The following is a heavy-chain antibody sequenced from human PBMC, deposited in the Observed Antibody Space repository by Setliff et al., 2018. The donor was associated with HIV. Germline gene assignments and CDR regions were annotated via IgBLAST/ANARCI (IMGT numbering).Heavy chain of an antibody. Sequence: SETLSLTCSVSGGSLSSYYWSWIRQPPGKGLEWIGYVYYSGTTNYNPSLKSRVSMSVDTSKNQFSLKLSSMTAADTAVYYCARGFGSYYRIESGQYFDYWGHGTLVTVSS. CDR2: VYYSGTT. D-gene: IGHD1-26*01. CDR1: GGSLSSYY. J-gene: IGHJ4*01. V-gene: IGHV4-59*01. CDR3: ARGFGSYYRIESGQYFDY.